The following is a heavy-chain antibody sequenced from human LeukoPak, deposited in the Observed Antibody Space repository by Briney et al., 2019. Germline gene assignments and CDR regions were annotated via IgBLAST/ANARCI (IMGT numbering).Heavy chain of an antibody. CDR3: ARSIAVDGTTPAY. Sequence: GGSLRLSCAASGLTFSSYSMNWVRQSPGKGLEWVSSISSSSSYIYYADSLKGRFTISRDNVKNSLYLQMNSLRAEDTAVYYCARSIAVDGTTPAYGGQGTLVTVSS. D-gene: IGHD6-19*01. CDR2: ISSSSSYI. J-gene: IGHJ4*02. V-gene: IGHV3-21*01. CDR1: GLTFSSYS.